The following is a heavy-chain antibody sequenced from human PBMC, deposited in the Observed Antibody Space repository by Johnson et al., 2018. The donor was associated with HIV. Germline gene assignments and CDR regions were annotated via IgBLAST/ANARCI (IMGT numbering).Heavy chain of an antibody. V-gene: IGHV3-30*04. CDR3: ARDPEIVVVIEHDAFDI. J-gene: IGHJ3*02. D-gene: IGHD3-22*01. Sequence: QEQLVESGGGVVQPGRSLRLSCAASGFTFSSYAMHWVRQAPGKGLEWVAVISYDGSNKYYADSVKGRFTISRDNSKNTLYLQMNSLRAEDTAVYYCARDPEIVVVIEHDAFDIWGQGTMVTVSS. CDR2: ISYDGSNK. CDR1: GFTFSSYA.